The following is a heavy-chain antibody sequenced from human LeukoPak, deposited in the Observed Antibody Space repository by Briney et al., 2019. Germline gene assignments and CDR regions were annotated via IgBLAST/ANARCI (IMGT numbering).Heavy chain of an antibody. CDR2: MNPNSGNT. CDR3: ASLRWDAPEPQKLITTPKIVHRPSL. Sequence: GASVKVSCKASGYTFTSYDINWVRQATGQGLEWMGWMNPNSGNTGYARKFQGRVTMTRNTSISTAYMELSSLRSEDTAVYYCASLRWDAPEPQKLITTPKIVHRPSLWGQGTLVTVSS. J-gene: IGHJ4*02. CDR1: GYTFTSYD. V-gene: IGHV1-8*01. D-gene: IGHD1-14*01.